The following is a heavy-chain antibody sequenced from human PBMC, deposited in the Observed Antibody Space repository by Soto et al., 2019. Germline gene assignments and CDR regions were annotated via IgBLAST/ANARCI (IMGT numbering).Heavy chain of an antibody. Sequence: LSLTCTVSGGSISSGDYYWSWIRQPPGKGLEWIGYIYYSGSTYYNPSLKSRVTISVDTSKNQFSLKLSSVTAADTAVYYCARDWYGDYNWFDPWGQGTLVTVSS. CDR2: IYYSGST. J-gene: IGHJ5*02. CDR1: GGSISSGDYY. CDR3: ARDWYGDYNWFDP. V-gene: IGHV4-30-4*01. D-gene: IGHD4-17*01.